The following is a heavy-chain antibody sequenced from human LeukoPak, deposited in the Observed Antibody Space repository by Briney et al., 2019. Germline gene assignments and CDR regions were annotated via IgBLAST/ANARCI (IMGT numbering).Heavy chain of an antibody. V-gene: IGHV3-30-3*01. CDR1: GFTFSSYA. CDR2: ISYDGSNK. Sequence: PGGSLRLSCAASGFTFSSYAMHWVRQAPGKGLEWVAVISYDGSNKYYADSVKGRFTISRDNSKNTLYLQMNSLRAEDTAVYYCARVLAAGDAFDIWGQGTMVTVSS. J-gene: IGHJ3*02. CDR3: ARVLAAGDAFDI. D-gene: IGHD3-3*01.